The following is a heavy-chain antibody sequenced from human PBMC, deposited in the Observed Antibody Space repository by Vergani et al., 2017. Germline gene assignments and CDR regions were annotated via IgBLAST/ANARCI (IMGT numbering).Heavy chain of an antibody. CDR1: GGTFSSYA. V-gene: IGHV1-69*01. CDR3: AGSLYYYDSSGYPLDY. CDR2: IIPIFGTA. J-gene: IGHJ4*02. D-gene: IGHD3-22*01. Sequence: QVQLVQSGAEVKKPGSSVKVSCKASGGTFSSYAISWVRQAPGQGLEWMGGIIPIFGTANYAQKFQGRVTITADESTSTAYMELSSLRSEDTAVYYCAGSLYYYDSSGYPLDYLGQGTLVTVSS.